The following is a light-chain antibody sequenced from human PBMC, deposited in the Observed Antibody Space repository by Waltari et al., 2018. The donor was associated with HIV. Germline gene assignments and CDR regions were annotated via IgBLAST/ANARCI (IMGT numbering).Light chain of an antibody. CDR1: GPNIGDDYD. CDR2: GNK. J-gene: IGLJ2*01. Sequence: QSVLTPPPSVSGAPGQRVTISCTGSGPNIGDDYDVHWYQQIPGTAPKILIAGNKTRPSGVPDRFSASKAGTSASLAITGLQPEDEADYFCQSYDSTLNAAVVFGGGTKLTVL. V-gene: IGLV1-40*01. CDR3: QSYDSTLNAAVV.